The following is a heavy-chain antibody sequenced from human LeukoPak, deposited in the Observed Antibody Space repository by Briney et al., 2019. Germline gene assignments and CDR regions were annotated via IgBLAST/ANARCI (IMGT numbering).Heavy chain of an antibody. CDR1: GYSFTSYW. CDR3: ARPGRITYYDCWSGRDAFDI. V-gene: IGHV5-51*01. Sequence: GESLKISCKGSGYSFTSYWIGWVRQMPGKGLEWMGIIYPGDSDTRYSPSFQGQVTISADKSISTAYLQWSSLKASDTALYYCARPGRITYYDCWSGRDAFDIWGQGTMVTVSS. J-gene: IGHJ3*02. D-gene: IGHD3-3*01. CDR2: IYPGDSDT.